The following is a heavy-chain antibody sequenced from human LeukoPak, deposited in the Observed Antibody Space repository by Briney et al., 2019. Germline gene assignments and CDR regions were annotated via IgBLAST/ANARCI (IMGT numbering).Heavy chain of an antibody. Sequence: GGSLRLSCAFSGFTFSSYWMTWVRQAPGKGLGGVANVKRDGSEKYYVDSVKGRYTISRDNAKNSLYLQMNSLRAEDTAVYYCARDQHLSASDAFDIWGQGTMVTVSS. V-gene: IGHV3-7*01. CDR1: GFTFSSYW. D-gene: IGHD3-16*02. CDR3: ARDQHLSASDAFDI. J-gene: IGHJ3*02. CDR2: VKRDGSEK.